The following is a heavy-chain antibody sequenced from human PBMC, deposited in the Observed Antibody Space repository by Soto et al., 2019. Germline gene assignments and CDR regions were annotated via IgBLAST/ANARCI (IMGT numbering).Heavy chain of an antibody. CDR1: GFTFSSYA. V-gene: IGHV3-30-3*01. CDR2: ISYDGSNK. D-gene: IGHD6-19*01. Sequence: QVQLVESGGGVVQPGRSLRLSCAASGFTFSSYAMHWVRQAPGKGLEWVAVISYDGSNKYYADSVKGRFTISRDNPKNTLYLQMNSLRAEDTAVYYCARGGSSGWDTTYWYFDLWGRGTLVTVSS. J-gene: IGHJ2*01. CDR3: ARGGSSGWDTTYWYFDL.